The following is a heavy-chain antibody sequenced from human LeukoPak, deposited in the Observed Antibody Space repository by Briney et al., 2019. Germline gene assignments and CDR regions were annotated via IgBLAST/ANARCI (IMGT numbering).Heavy chain of an antibody. D-gene: IGHD1-1*01. V-gene: IGHV3-23*01. Sequence: GGSLRLSCAASGFTFSSYAMSWVRQAPGRGLKWVFAISGSGGSAYYADSVKGRFTISRDNSKNTLYLQMNGLRAEDTAVYYCAKFFWNGGNWGQGTLVTVSS. CDR3: AKFFWNGGN. CDR2: ISGSGGSA. J-gene: IGHJ4*02. CDR1: GFTFSSYA.